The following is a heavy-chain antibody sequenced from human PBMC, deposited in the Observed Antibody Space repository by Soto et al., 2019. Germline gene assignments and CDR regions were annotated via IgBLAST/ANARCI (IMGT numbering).Heavy chain of an antibody. Sequence: GGSLRLSCAASGFSFSSYTMNWVRQAPGKGLEWVSSISWSSSYIYYTDSVKGRFTVSRDNAKNTLYLQMNSLRAEDTAVYYCAKAGQALLWFGELYYGMDVWGQGTTVTVSS. CDR3: AKAGQALLWFGELYYGMDV. V-gene: IGHV3-21*04. J-gene: IGHJ6*02. CDR2: ISWSSSYI. CDR1: GFSFSSYT. D-gene: IGHD3-10*01.